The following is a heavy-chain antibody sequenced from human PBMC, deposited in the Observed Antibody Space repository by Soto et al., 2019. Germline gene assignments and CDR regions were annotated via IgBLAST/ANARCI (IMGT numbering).Heavy chain of an antibody. D-gene: IGHD2-2*01. CDR3: AKVPTPGIVVVPAATLWFDP. Sequence: GGSLRLSCAASGFTFSSYAMSWVRQAPGKGLEWVSAISGSGGSTYYADSVKGRFTISRDNSKNTLYLQMNSLRAEDTAVYYCAKVPTPGIVVVPAATLWFDPWGQGTLVTVSS. CDR2: ISGSGGST. V-gene: IGHV3-23*01. CDR1: GFTFSSYA. J-gene: IGHJ5*02.